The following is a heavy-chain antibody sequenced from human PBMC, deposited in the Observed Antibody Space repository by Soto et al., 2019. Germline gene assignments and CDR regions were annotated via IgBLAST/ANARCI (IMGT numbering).Heavy chain of an antibody. Sequence: QVQLVQSGAEVKKPGSSLKVSCKASGGTFSSYAISWVRQAPGQGLEWMGGIIPIFGTANYAQKFQGRVTITADKSTSTASMELSSLRSEDMAVYYCARVRDIVVVPAAIPYNWFDPWGQGTLVTVSS. D-gene: IGHD2-2*02. CDR2: IIPIFGTA. CDR1: GGTFSSYA. V-gene: IGHV1-69*06. J-gene: IGHJ5*02. CDR3: ARVRDIVVVPAAIPYNWFDP.